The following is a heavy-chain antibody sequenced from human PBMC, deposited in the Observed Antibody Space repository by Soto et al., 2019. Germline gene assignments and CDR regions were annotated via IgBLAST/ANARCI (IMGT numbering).Heavy chain of an antibody. CDR1: GVTFSSYA. CDR3: ARGRSLITMIVVASFDY. CDR2: ISYDGSNK. D-gene: IGHD3-22*01. V-gene: IGHV3-30-3*01. Sequence: GGSLRHSCASSGVTFSSYAMRWVRQATGKGLEWVAVISYDGSNKYYADSVKGRFTISRDNSKNTLYLQMNSLRAEDTAVYYCARGRSLITMIVVASFDYWGQGTLVTVSS. J-gene: IGHJ4*02.